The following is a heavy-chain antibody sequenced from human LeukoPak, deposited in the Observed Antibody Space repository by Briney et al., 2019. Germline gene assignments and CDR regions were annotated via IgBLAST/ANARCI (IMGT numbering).Heavy chain of an antibody. CDR2: IRYDGSNE. D-gene: IGHD2-15*01. Sequence: GGSLRLSCAASGFQFSGYGLHWVRQAPDKGLEWVAFIRYDGSNEHYADSVKGRFTISRDKSKNTLSLQMNSLRVEDTAVYYCAKVMPPGRILFYSYYMDVWGRGTTVTVSS. J-gene: IGHJ6*03. CDR1: GFQFSGYG. CDR3: AKVMPPGRILFYSYYMDV. V-gene: IGHV3-30*02.